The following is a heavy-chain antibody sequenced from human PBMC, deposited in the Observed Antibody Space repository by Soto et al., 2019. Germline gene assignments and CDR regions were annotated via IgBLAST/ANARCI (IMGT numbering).Heavy chain of an antibody. J-gene: IGHJ6*02. CDR2: ISAHSGDT. V-gene: IGHV1-18*01. CDR3: ARGYDFWSGYFKVGNYHYDMDV. CDR1: GYTFNNYG. D-gene: IGHD3-3*01. Sequence: QVQLVQSGAEVKKPRASVKVSCKASGYTFNNYGINWVRQAPGQGLEWMGWISAHSGDTNYAQKVQGRVTMTTDTTTSTAYMELRSLRSDDTAVYYCARGYDFWSGYFKVGNYHYDMDVWGQGTTVTVSS.